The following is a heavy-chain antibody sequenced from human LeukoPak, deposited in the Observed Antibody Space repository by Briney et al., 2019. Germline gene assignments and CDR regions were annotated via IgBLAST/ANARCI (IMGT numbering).Heavy chain of an antibody. CDR1: GFTFSSYA. D-gene: IGHD6-19*01. J-gene: IGHJ4*02. CDR3: ARDAVRRIAVAGTFDY. V-gene: IGHV3-30-3*01. Sequence: GGSLRLSCAASGFTFSSYAMHWVRQAPGKGLEWVAVISYDGSNKYYADSVKGRFTISRDNSKNTLYLQMNSLRAEDTAVYYRARDAVRRIAVAGTFDYWGQGTLVTVSS. CDR2: ISYDGSNK.